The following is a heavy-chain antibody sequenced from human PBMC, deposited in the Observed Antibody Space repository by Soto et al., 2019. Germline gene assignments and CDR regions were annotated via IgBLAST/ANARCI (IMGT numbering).Heavy chain of an antibody. Sequence: EVQLVESGGGLVQPGRSLRLSCAASGFTFDDYAMHWVRQAPGKGLEWVSGISWNSGSIGYADSVKGRFTISRDNAKNPLYLQMNSVRAEDRALYYCAKDTAGGGAAAAPYGMDVWGQGTTVTVSS. CDR1: GFTFDDYA. V-gene: IGHV3-9*01. D-gene: IGHD6-13*01. J-gene: IGHJ6*02. CDR3: AKDTAGGGAAAAPYGMDV. CDR2: ISWNSGSI.